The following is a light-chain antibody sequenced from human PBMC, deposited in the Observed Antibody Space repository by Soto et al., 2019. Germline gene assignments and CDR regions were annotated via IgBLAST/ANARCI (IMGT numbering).Light chain of an antibody. CDR3: QQYGSSPPLT. CDR1: QSVSSSY. V-gene: IGKV3-20*01. J-gene: IGKJ4*01. CDR2: GAS. Sequence: EIVLTQSPGTLSLSPGERATLSCRASQSVSSSYLVWYQQKPDQAPRLLIDGASSRATGVPDRFSGSGSGTDFTLTISRLEPEDFAVYFCQQYGSSPPLTFGAGTKVEIK.